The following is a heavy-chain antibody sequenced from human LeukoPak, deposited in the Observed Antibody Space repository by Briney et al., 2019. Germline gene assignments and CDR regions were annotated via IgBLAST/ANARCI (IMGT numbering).Heavy chain of an antibody. CDR3: ARALRKDYYYYMDV. J-gene: IGHJ6*03. D-gene: IGHD4-17*01. CDR1: GGTFSSYA. V-gene: IGHV1-69*05. Sequence: GASVKVSCKASGGTFSSYAISWVRQSPGQGLEWMGGIIPIFGTANYAQKFQGRVTITTDESTSTAYMELSSLRSEDTAVYYCARALRKDYYYYMDVWGKGTMVTVSS. CDR2: IIPIFGTA.